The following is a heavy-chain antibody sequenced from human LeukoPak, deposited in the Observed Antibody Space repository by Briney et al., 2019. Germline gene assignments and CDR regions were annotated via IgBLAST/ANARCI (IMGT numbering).Heavy chain of an antibody. V-gene: IGHV3-64D*06. CDR1: GFTFSSYA. CDR3: VKDQPAAAGIWVFDH. CDR2: ISSNGGST. Sequence: GGSLRLSCSASGFTFSSYAMHWVRQAPGKGLEYVSAISSNGGSTYYADSVKGRFTISRDNSKNTLYLQMSSLRAEDTAVYYGVKDQPAAAGIWVFDHWGQGTLVTVSS. D-gene: IGHD6-13*01. J-gene: IGHJ5*02.